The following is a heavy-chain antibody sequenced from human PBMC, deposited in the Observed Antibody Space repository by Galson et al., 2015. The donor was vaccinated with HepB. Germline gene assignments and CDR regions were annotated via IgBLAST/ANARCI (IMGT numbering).Heavy chain of an antibody. Sequence: SLRLSCAASGFTFSSHAMSWVRQAPGKGLEWVSSVSGSGDSTYYADSVKGRFTVSRDNTKSTLYLQMNNLRAEDTAIYYCAKCWNDFWSAYPYYYYYGVVVWGQGTTVTVSS. CDR3: AKCWNDFWSAYPYYYYYGVVV. CDR1: GFTFSSHA. CDR2: VSGSGDST. V-gene: IGHV3-23*01. J-gene: IGHJ6*02. D-gene: IGHD3-3*01.